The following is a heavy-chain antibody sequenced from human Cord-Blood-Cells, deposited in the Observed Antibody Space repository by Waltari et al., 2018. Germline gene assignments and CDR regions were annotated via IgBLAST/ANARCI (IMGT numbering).Heavy chain of an antibody. CDR1: GGSFSGYY. Sequence: QVKLQQWGAGLLKPSETLSLTCAVYGGSFSGYYWSWIRQPPGKGLEWIGEINHSGSTNYNPSLQSRVTISVDTSKNQFSLKLSSVTAAGTGVYYCARDRLNCSSTSCYFDYWGQGTLVTVSS. J-gene: IGHJ4*02. CDR2: INHSGST. D-gene: IGHD2-2*01. CDR3: ARDRLNCSSTSCYFDY. V-gene: IGHV4-34*01.